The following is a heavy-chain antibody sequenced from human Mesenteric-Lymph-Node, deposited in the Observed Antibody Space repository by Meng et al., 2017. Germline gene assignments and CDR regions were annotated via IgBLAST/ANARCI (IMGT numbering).Heavy chain of an antibody. J-gene: IGHJ5*02. V-gene: IGHV4-34*01. Sequence: QGQPQQWGAGLLKPSETLSLTCAVYGGSFSGYYWSWIRQPPGKGLEWIGEINHSGSTNYNPSLKSRVTISVDTSKNQFSLKLSSVTAADTAVFYCARHSYHSCFDPWGQGTLVTVSS. D-gene: IGHD2-2*01. CDR1: GGSFSGYY. CDR3: ARHSYHSCFDP. CDR2: INHSGST.